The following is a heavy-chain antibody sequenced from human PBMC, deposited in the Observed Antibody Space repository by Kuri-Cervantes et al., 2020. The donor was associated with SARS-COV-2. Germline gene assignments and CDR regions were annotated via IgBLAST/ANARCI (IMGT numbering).Heavy chain of an antibody. CDR3: ARDWSGWRYGSGSTPFDP. Sequence: GGSLRLSCAASGFTFDDYAMHWVRQAPGKGLEWVSGISWNSGSIGYADSVKGRFTISRDNAKNSLYLQMNSLRAEDTALYHCARDWSGWRYGSGSTPFDPWGQGTLVTVSS. V-gene: IGHV3-9*01. CDR2: ISWNSGSI. J-gene: IGHJ5*02. D-gene: IGHD3-10*01. CDR1: GFTFDDYA.